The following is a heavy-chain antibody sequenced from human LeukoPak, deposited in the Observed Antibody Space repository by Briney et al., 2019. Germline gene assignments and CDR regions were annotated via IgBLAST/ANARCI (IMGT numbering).Heavy chain of an antibody. D-gene: IGHD3-22*01. CDR3: ARGTLAITMIVVVITNRVYFDY. Sequence: SQTLSLTCAISGDSVSSNSAAWNWIRQSPSRGLEWLGRTYYRSKWYNDYAVSVKSRITINPDTSKNQFSLKLSSVTAADTAVYYCARGTLAITMIVVVITNRVYFDYWGQGTLVTVSS. J-gene: IGHJ4*02. CDR2: TYYRSKWYN. V-gene: IGHV6-1*01. CDR1: GDSVSSNSAA.